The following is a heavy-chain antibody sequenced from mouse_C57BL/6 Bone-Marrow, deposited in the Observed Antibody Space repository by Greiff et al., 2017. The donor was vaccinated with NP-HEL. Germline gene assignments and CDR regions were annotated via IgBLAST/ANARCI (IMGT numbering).Heavy chain of an antibody. D-gene: IGHD2-3*01. CDR1: GFTFSDYG. CDR3: ARDGYLAY. Sequence: DVMLVESGGGLVKPGGSLKLSCAASGFTFSDYGMHWVRQAPEKGLEWVAYISSGRSTIYYADTVKGRFTISRENAKNTLFLQMTSLRSEDTAMYYCARDGYLAYWGQGTLVTVSA. J-gene: IGHJ3*01. CDR2: ISSGRSTI. V-gene: IGHV5-17*01.